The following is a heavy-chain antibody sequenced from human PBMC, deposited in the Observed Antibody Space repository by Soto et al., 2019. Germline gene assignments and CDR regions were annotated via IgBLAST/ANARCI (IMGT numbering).Heavy chain of an antibody. Sequence: QVQLVESGGGVVQPGRSLRLSCAASGFTFSSYAMHWVRQAPGKGLEWVAVISYDGSNKYYADSVKGRFTISRDNSKNTLYLQMNSLRAEDTAVYYCARDLTYYDFWSQGDYYYGMDVWGQGTTVTVSS. CDR2: ISYDGSNK. J-gene: IGHJ6*02. D-gene: IGHD3-3*01. V-gene: IGHV3-30-3*01. CDR1: GFTFSSYA. CDR3: ARDLTYYDFWSQGDYYYGMDV.